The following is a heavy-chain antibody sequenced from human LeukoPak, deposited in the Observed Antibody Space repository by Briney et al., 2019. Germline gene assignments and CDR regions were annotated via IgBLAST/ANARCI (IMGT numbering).Heavy chain of an antibody. CDR1: GCTFSSYE. V-gene: IGHV3-48*03. CDR2: ISSSGSTI. CDR3: ARVGYSYGSSDY. D-gene: IGHD5-18*01. J-gene: IGHJ4*02. Sequence: GGSLRLSCAASGCTFSSYEMNWVRQAPGKGLEWVSYISSSGSTIYYADSVKGRFTISRDNAKNSLYLQMNSLRAEDTAVYYCARVGYSYGSSDYWGQGTLVTVSS.